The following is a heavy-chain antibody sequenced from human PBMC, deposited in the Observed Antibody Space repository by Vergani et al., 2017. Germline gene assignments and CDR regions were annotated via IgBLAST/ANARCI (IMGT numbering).Heavy chain of an antibody. CDR3: ARASGYSSSWTHFDY. CDR1: GGTFSSYA. CDR2: IIPILGTA. V-gene: IGHV1-69*11. J-gene: IGHJ4*02. Sequence: QVQLVQSGAEVKKPGSSVTVSCKASGGTFSSYAISWVRQAPGQGLEWMGRIIPILGTANYAQKFQGRVTITADESTSTADMELSSLRSEDTAVYYGARASGYSSSWTHFDYWGQGTLVTVSS. D-gene: IGHD6-13*01.